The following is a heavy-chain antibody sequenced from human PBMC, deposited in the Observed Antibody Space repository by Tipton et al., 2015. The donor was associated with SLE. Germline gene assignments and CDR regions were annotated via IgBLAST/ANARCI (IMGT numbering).Heavy chain of an antibody. D-gene: IGHD4-23*01. CDR1: GFTFSSYA. CDR3: AKGGTTVVTPSYYGMDV. V-gene: IGHV3-30*02. Sequence: SLRLSCSASGFTFSSYAMHWVRLAPGKGLEWVAFIRYDGSNKYYADSVKGRFTISRDNSKNTLYLQMNSLRAEDTAVYYCAKGGTTVVTPSYYGMDVWGQGTTVTVSS. CDR2: IRYDGSNK. J-gene: IGHJ6*02.